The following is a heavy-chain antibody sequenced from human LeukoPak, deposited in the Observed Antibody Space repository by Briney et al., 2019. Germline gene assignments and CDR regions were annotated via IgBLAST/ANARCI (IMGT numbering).Heavy chain of an antibody. V-gene: IGHV4-59*01. CDR3: ARGSPRSREFDY. J-gene: IGHJ4*02. CDR2: IYYSGST. CDR1: GGSFSGYY. D-gene: IGHD1-26*01. Sequence: SETLSLTCAVYGGSFSGYYWSWIRQPPGKGLEWIGYIYYSGSTNYNPSLKSRVTISVDTSKNQFSLKLSSVTAADTAVYYCARGSPRSREFDYWGQGTLVTVSS.